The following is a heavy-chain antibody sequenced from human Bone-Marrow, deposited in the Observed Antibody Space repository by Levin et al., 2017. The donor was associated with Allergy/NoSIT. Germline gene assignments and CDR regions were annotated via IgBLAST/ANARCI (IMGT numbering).Heavy chain of an antibody. CDR1: GFTFSDYN. Sequence: PGGSLRLSCAASGFTFSDYNMNWVRQAPGKGLEWVASIGSTSSYMYYADSVKGRFTISRDNAKKSLHLQMHSLRADDTAVYYCARAGATVTTPGSWFYHGMDVWGQGTTVTVSS. CDR3: ARAGATVTTPGSWFYHGMDV. D-gene: IGHD4-17*01. CDR2: IGSTSSYM. J-gene: IGHJ6*02. V-gene: IGHV3-21*01.